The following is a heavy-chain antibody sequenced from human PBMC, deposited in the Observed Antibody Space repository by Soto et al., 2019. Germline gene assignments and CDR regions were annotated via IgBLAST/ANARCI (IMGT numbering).Heavy chain of an antibody. J-gene: IGHJ6*02. CDR2: IYYSGST. V-gene: IGHV4-39*01. D-gene: IGHD6-6*01. CDR1: GGSISSSSYY. Sequence: SETLSLXCTVSGGSISSSSYYWGWIRQPPGKGLEWIGSIYYSGSTYYNPSLKSRVTISVDTSKNQFSLKLSSVTAADTAVYYCARRWDSSSSGSYYYGMDVWGQGTTVTVSS. CDR3: ARRWDSSSSGSYYYGMDV.